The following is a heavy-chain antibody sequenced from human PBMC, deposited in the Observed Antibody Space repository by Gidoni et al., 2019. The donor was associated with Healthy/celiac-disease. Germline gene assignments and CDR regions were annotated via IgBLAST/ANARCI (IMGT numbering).Heavy chain of an antibody. CDR2: SSGSGGSK. D-gene: IGHD3-10*01. Sequence: EVQLLESGGGLVQPGGSLRLSCAASGFTFGSYAMSWVRQAPGKGLEWFSASSGSGGSKYYEDSVKGRFTISRDNSKNTLYLQMNSLRAEDTAVYYCAKDDGGSGSYFPPLYYYYGMDVWGQGTTVTVSS. CDR1: GFTFGSYA. V-gene: IGHV3-23*01. CDR3: AKDDGGSGSYFPPLYYYYGMDV. J-gene: IGHJ6*02.